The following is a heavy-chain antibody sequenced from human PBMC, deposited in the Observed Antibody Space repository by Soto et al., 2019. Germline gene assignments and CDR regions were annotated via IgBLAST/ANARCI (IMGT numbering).Heavy chain of an antibody. V-gene: IGHV4-59*01. Sequence: LSLTCTVSGGSISSYYWSWIRQPPGKGLEWIGYIYYSGSTNYNPSLKSRVTISVDTSKNQFSLKLSSVTAADTAVYYCARAVDCSSTSCYYHNWFDPWGQGTLVTVSS. J-gene: IGHJ5*02. CDR2: IYYSGST. CDR3: ARAVDCSSTSCYYHNWFDP. D-gene: IGHD2-2*01. CDR1: GGSISSYY.